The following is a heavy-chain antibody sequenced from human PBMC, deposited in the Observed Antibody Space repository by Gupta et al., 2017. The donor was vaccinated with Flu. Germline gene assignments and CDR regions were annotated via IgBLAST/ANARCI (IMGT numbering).Heavy chain of an antibody. D-gene: IGHD4-17*01. CDR2: IWYDGSNK. CDR1: GFTFSSYG. CDR3: ARGYYGGGVGDY. V-gene: IGHV3-33*01. J-gene: IGHJ4*02. Sequence: QVQLVESGGGVVQPGRSLRLSCAASGFTFSSYGMHWVRQAPGKGLEWVAVIWYDGSNKYYADSGKGRFTISRDNSKNTLYLQMNSLRAEDTAVYYCARGYYGGGVGDYWGQGTLVTVSS.